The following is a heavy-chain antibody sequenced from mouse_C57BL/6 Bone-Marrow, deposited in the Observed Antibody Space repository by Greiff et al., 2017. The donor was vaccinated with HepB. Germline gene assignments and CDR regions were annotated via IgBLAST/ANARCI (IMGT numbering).Heavy chain of an antibody. V-gene: IGHV1-81*01. CDR1: GYTFTSYG. Sequence: VKLQESGAELARPGASVKLSCKASGYTFTSYGISWVKQRTGQGLEWIGEIYPRSGNTYYNEKFKGKATLTADKSSSTAYMELRSLTSEDSAVYFCARRKGYDRYAMDYWGQGTSVTVSS. J-gene: IGHJ4*01. CDR3: ARRKGYDRYAMDY. D-gene: IGHD2-2*01. CDR2: IYPRSGNT.